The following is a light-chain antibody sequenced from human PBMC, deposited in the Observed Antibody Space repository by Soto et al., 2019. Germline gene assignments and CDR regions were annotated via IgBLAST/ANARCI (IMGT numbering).Light chain of an antibody. V-gene: IGLV2-14*01. CDR2: EVT. Sequence: QSALTQPASVSGSPGQSITLSCTGTSSDVGAYNPVSWYQHHPGKAPKLLIYEVTNRPSGVSNRFSGSKSGNTASLTISGLQAEDEADYYCNSYTSSFSSAFGTGTKVTVL. J-gene: IGLJ1*01. CDR1: SSDVGAYNP. CDR3: NSYTSSFSSA.